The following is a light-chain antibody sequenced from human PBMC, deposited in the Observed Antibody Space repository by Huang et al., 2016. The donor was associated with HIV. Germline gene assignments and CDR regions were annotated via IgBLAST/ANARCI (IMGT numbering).Light chain of an antibody. CDR2: WAS. V-gene: IGKV4-1*01. CDR1: QSPLYSSNNQSY. J-gene: IGKJ1*01. Sequence: DIVMTQSPDSLAVSLGERATIICKSSQSPLYSSNNQSYLAWYQQKPGQPPRLLIYWASTRESGVPDRFSGSGSGTDFTLTISSLQPEDVADYFCQQYYSPLRTFGQGTKVEIK. CDR3: QQYYSPLRT.